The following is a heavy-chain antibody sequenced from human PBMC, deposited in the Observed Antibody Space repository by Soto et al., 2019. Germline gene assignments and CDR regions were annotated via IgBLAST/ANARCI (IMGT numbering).Heavy chain of an antibody. Sequence: GGSLRLSCAASGLTFSSYWMHWVRQAPGRGLVWVSRINSAGSSTSYADSVKGRFTISRDNAKNTLYLQMNSLRAEDTAVYYCALSHTVTTDYWGQGTLVTVSS. CDR3: ALSHTVTTDY. J-gene: IGHJ4*02. CDR1: GLTFSSYW. CDR2: INSAGSST. V-gene: IGHV3-74*01. D-gene: IGHD4-17*01.